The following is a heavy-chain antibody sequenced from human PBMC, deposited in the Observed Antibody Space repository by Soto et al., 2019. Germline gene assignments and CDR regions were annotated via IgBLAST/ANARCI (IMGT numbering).Heavy chain of an antibody. D-gene: IGHD3-10*01. CDR3: AREYGRYYNGMDV. CDR2: IYYSGST. Sequence: QVQLQESGPGLVKASQTLSLTCAVSGGSISNGDYYWSWIRQPTGKGLEWVGNIYYSGSTYYNPSLKSRVTISVDTSKNQFSLKLSSVTAADTAVYYCAREYGRYYNGMDVWGQGTTVTVSS. J-gene: IGHJ6*02. CDR1: GGSISNGDYY. V-gene: IGHV4-30-4*01.